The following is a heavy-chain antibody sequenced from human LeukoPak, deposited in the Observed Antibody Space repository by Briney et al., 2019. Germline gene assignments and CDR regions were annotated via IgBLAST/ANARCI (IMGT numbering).Heavy chain of an antibody. D-gene: IGHD1-26*01. J-gene: IGHJ4*02. Sequence: PGGSLRLSCAASGFTFSAYWMHWVRQAPGKGLVWVSRMNSDGISTIYADSVKGRFTISRDNDRDPLYLQMTSLRAEDTAMYYCARGGGGSYGGDLGYWGQGTLVTVSS. CDR3: ARGGGGSYGGDLGY. CDR2: MNSDGIST. V-gene: IGHV3-74*01. CDR1: GFTFSAYW.